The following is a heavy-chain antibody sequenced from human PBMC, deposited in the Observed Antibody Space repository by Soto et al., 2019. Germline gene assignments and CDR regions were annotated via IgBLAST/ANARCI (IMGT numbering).Heavy chain of an antibody. CDR1: GFTLSGSF. J-gene: IGHJ4*02. CDR2: IASRTHNYAT. D-gene: IGHD2-8*01. V-gene: IGHV3-73*02. Sequence: EVQLVESGGGLVQPGGSMKLTCAASGFTLSGSFIHWVRQASGKGLEWVGRIASRTHNYATAYGTSVQGRFTVSRDDSLNSAYLQMNGLKTEDSAVYFCAVLMDTFFERFDYWGRGILVTVSS. CDR3: AVLMDTFFERFDY.